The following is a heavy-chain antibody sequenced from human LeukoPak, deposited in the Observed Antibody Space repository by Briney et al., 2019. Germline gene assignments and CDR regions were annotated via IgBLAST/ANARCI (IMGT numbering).Heavy chain of an antibody. CDR2: ISSSGSTI. CDR1: GFTFSSYT. CDR3: AELGITMIGGV. J-gene: IGHJ6*04. V-gene: IGHV3-48*04. D-gene: IGHD3-10*02. Sequence: QSGGSLRLSCAAPGFTFSSYTMKWVRQAPGKGLEWVSYISSSGSTIYYADSVKGRFTISRDNAKNSLYLQMNSLRAEDTAVYYCAELGITMIGGVWGKGTTVTISS.